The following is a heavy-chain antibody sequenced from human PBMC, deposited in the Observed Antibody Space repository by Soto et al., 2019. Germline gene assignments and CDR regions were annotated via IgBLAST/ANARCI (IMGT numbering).Heavy chain of an antibody. V-gene: IGHV1-69*13. D-gene: IGHD1-20*01. J-gene: IGHJ6*03. CDR3: ARNNWNYEYYYMDV. CDR2: IIPIFGTA. Sequence: ASVKVSCKASGGTFSSDAISWLRQAPGQGLEWMGGIIPIFGTANYAQKFQGRVTITADESTSTAYMELSSLRSEDTAVYYCARNNWNYEYYYMDVWGKGTTVTVSS. CDR1: GGTFSSDA.